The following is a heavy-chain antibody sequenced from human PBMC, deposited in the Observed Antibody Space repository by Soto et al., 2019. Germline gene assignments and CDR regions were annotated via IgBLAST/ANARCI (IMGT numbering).Heavy chain of an antibody. V-gene: IGHV1-2*04. CDR1: GYTFTGYY. CDR3: AREGGYCSSTSCYDFDY. CDR2: INPNSGGT. J-gene: IGHJ4*02. Sequence: GXSVKVSCKASGYTFTGYYMHWVRQAPGQGLEWMGWINPNSGGTNYAQKFQGWVTMTRDTSISTAYMELSRLRSDDTAVYYCAREGGYCSSTSCYDFDYWGQGTLVTVSS. D-gene: IGHD2-2*01.